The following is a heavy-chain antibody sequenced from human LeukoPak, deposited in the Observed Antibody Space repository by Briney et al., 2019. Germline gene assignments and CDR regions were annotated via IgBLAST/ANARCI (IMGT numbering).Heavy chain of an antibody. Sequence: GGSLRLSCAASGFTFSSYSMNWVRQAPGKGLEWVAFIRYDGSIKYYVDSVKGRFTVSRDNSKNTLYLQMNSLRAEDTAVYYCAKDVNAGGDYFDYWGQGTLVTVSS. CDR1: GFTFSSYS. CDR3: AKDVNAGGDYFDY. V-gene: IGHV3-30*02. J-gene: IGHJ4*02. D-gene: IGHD2/OR15-2a*01. CDR2: IRYDGSIK.